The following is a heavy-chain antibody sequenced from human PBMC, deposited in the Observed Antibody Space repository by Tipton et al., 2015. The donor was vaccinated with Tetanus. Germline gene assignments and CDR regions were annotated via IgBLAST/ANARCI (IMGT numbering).Heavy chain of an antibody. CDR2: IYYSGST. Sequence: LRLSCAVYGGSFSGYYWSWIRQPPGKGLEWIGYIYYSGSTNYNPSLKSRVTISVDTSKNQFSLKLSSVTAADTAVYYCARVRATNWFDPWGQGTLVTVSS. CDR3: ARVRATNWFDP. J-gene: IGHJ5*02. CDR1: GGSFSGYY. V-gene: IGHV4-59*01.